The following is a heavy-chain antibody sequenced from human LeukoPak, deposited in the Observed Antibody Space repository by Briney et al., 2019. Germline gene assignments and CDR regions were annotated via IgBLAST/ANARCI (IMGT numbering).Heavy chain of an antibody. J-gene: IGHJ4*02. D-gene: IGHD3-3*01. CDR3: ARALDFWSGYFDY. CDR2: IYPGDSDT. V-gene: IGHV5-51*01. Sequence: GESLKISCKGSGYRFTSYWIGWVRQMPGKGLEWLGIIYPGDSDTRYSPSFQGQVTISADKSISTAYLQWGSLKASDTAMYYCARALDFWSGYFDYWGQGTLVTVSS. CDR1: GYRFTSYW.